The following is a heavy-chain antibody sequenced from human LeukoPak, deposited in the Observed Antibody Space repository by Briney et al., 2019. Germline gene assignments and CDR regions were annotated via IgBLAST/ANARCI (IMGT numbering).Heavy chain of an antibody. V-gene: IGHV4-4*07. CDR1: GGSISSYY. CDR3: ARVSYYYGSGSYLVDY. D-gene: IGHD3-10*01. Sequence: AETLSLTCTVSGGSISSYYWSWIRQPAGKGLEWIGRIYTSGSTNYNPSLTSRVTMSVDTSKNQFSLKLSSVTAADTAVYYCARVSYYYGSGSYLVDYWGQGTLVTVSS. J-gene: IGHJ4*02. CDR2: IYTSGST.